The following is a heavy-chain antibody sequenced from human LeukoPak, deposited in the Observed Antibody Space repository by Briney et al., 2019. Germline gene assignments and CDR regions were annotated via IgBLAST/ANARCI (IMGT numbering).Heavy chain of an antibody. CDR1: GGSISSSSYY. V-gene: IGHV4-39*01. Sequence: SETLSLTCTVSGGSISSSSYYWGWIRQPPGKGLEWVGSIFYSGSTHYNPSLKSRITISVDTSKNQFSLKPSSVTAADTAVYYCARSRKSGYSSGWYFDYWGQGTLVTVSS. D-gene: IGHD6-19*01. CDR2: IFYSGST. CDR3: ARSRKSGYSSGWYFDY. J-gene: IGHJ4*02.